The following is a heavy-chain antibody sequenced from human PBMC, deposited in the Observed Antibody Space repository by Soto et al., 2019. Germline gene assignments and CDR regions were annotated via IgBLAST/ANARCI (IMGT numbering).Heavy chain of an antibody. D-gene: IGHD6-19*01. J-gene: IGHJ3*01. CDR2: IRGSGGSA. V-gene: IGHV3-23*01. CDR1: GYTFSHYA. CDR3: VREGSGWYSRGSFDF. Sequence: GGSLRLSCAPSGYTFSHYAKHWVRQAPGKRLEWVSGIRGSGGSASYADSVQDRCTISRGDSNNTLGLQMNRLSAEDTPIYSCVREGSGWYSRGSFDFWGRGTMVTVAS.